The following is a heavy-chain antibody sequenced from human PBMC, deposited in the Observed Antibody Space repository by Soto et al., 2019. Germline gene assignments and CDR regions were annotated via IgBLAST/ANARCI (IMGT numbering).Heavy chain of an antibody. D-gene: IGHD1-26*01. V-gene: IGHV3-30*18. CDR2: ISYDGSDL. Sequence: QVQLVESGGGVVQPGRSLRLSCTDSGFTFSSFGMHWVRQAPGKGLEWVAGISYDGSDLYYADSVTARFTISRDYSKNTLFLQMTSLRPEDTAVYYCAKEGRGVGDTTIDFQHWGQGTLVTVSS. CDR1: GFTFSSFG. CDR3: AKEGRGVGDTTIDFQH. J-gene: IGHJ1*01.